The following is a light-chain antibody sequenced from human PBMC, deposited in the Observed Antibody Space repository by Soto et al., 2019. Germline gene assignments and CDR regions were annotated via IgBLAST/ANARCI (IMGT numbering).Light chain of an antibody. Sequence: EIVLTQSPGSLSLSPGQRATLSCRASQSVDTTFFAWYQKKPGQAPRLLIQGAPKRATSIPDRFSGRGSGTDFPLISRSLQTEDFVGDFSHQYMSPVTVGQGPKVEI. CDR1: QSVDTTF. CDR3: HQYMSPVT. V-gene: IGKV3-20*01. CDR2: GAP. J-gene: IGKJ1*01.